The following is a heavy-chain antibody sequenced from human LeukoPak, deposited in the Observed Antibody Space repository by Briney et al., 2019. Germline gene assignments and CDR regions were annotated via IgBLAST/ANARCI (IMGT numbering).Heavy chain of an antibody. CDR3: ARVAQHRYYYDTSDFRYYFDY. CDR1: GYTFTSNY. J-gene: IGHJ4*02. D-gene: IGHD3-22*01. Sequence: PSASVKVSCKAFGYTFTSNYMHWVRQAPGQGPEWMGVISPSGGSTTYAQKFQGRVTMTTDTSTSTAYMELRSLRSDDTAVFYCARVAQHRYYYDTSDFRYYFDYWGQGTLVTVSS. CDR2: ISPSGGST. V-gene: IGHV1-46*01.